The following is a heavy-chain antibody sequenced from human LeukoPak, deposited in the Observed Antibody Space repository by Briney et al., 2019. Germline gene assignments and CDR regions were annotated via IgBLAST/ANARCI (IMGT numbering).Heavy chain of an antibody. J-gene: IGHJ4*02. CDR1: GFTFSSYG. Sequence: GRSLRLSCAASGFTFSSYGMHWVRQAPGKGLEWVAVIWYDGSNKYYADSVKGRFTISRDNSKNTLYLQMNSLRAEDTAVYYCARPPVAAPRAYFDYWGQVTLVTVSS. V-gene: IGHV3-33*01. CDR3: ARPPVAAPRAYFDY. CDR2: IWYDGSNK. D-gene: IGHD6-19*01.